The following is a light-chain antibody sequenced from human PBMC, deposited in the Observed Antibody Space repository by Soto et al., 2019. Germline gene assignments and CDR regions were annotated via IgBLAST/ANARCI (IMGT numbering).Light chain of an antibody. CDR1: SFDVGGYNC. J-gene: IGLJ1*01. V-gene: IGLV2-8*01. CDR3: SAYAGSPYLYV. Sequence: QSALTQPPSASGSPGQSVTISCTGTSFDVGGYNCVSWYQQHPGKAPQVLMYEVSKRPSGVPDRFSGSKSGNTASLTVSGLQAEDEADYYCSAYAGSPYLYVFGSGTKLTVL. CDR2: EVS.